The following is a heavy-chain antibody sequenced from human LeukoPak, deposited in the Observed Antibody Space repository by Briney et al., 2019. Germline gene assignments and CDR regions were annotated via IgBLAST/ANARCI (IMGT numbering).Heavy chain of an antibody. D-gene: IGHD6-19*01. CDR1: GFTFSSYD. CDR3: ARATYSSGWPYFDY. J-gene: IGHJ4*02. CDR2: IGTAGDT. Sequence: GGSLRLSCAASGFTFSSYDMHWVRQATGKGLEWVSAIGTAGDTYYPGSVKGRFTISRENAKNSLYLQMNSLRAGDTAVYYCARATYSSGWPYFDYWGQGTLVTVSS. V-gene: IGHV3-13*01.